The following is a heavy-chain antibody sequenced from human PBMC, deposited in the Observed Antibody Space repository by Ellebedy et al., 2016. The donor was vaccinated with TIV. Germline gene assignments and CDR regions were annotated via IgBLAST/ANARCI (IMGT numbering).Heavy chain of an antibody. D-gene: IGHD5-24*01. CDR1: GGSISSYY. CDR3: ARLQYQVQVDGFDY. J-gene: IGHJ4*02. Sequence: MPSETLSLTCTVSGGSISSYYWSWIRQPPGKGLEWIASIYYSGSTYYNPSLKSRVTISVDTSKNQFSLKLTSVTAADTAIYYCARLQYQVQVDGFDYWGQGTLVTVSS. CDR2: IYYSGST. V-gene: IGHV4-39*01.